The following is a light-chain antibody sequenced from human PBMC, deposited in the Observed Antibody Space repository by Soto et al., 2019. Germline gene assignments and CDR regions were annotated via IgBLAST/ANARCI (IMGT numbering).Light chain of an antibody. V-gene: IGKV3-11*01. CDR3: HQRDIWPPT. CDR2: EAS. J-gene: IGKJ1*01. Sequence: EVVLTQSPATLSLSPGDRATLSYRASQSVSNSLVWYKQRPGQAPRLLVYEASTRATGVPARFSGSGSGTDFTLTISSLDADDFAVYYCHQRDIWPPTFGQGTKV. CDR1: QSVSNS.